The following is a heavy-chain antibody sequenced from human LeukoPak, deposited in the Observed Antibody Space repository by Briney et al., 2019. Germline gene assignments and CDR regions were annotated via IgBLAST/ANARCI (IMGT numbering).Heavy chain of an antibody. CDR1: GFTFDDYA. J-gene: IGHJ4*02. V-gene: IGHV3-9*01. D-gene: IGHD5-18*01. CDR3: AEDSSRSYGPRYYFDY. Sequence: GGSLRLSCAASGFTFDDYAMHWVRQAPGKGLEWVSGISWNSGSIGYADSVKGRFTISRDNAKNSLYLQMNSLRAEDTALYYCAEDSSRSYGPRYYFDYWGQGTLVTVSS. CDR2: ISWNSGSI.